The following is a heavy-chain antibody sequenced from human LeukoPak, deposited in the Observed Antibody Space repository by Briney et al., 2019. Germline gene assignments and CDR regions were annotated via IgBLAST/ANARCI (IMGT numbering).Heavy chain of an antibody. CDR3: ARGTFDSSGYYSTHLDY. V-gene: IGHV3-53*01. D-gene: IGHD3-22*01. CDR1: GFTVSSNY. J-gene: IGHJ4*02. Sequence: GGSLRLSCAASGFTVSSNYMSWVRQAPGKGLEWVSVIYSGGSTYYADSVKGRFIISRDSSKNTLYLQMNSLRAEDTAVYYCARGTFDSSGYYSTHLDYWGQGTLVTVSS. CDR2: IYSGGST.